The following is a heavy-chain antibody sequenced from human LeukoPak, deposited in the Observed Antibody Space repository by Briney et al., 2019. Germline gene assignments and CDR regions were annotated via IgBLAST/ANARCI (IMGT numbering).Heavy chain of an antibody. J-gene: IGHJ4*02. CDR2: IIPILGIA. V-gene: IGHV1-69*04. D-gene: IGHD2-2*01. Sequence: ASVKVSCKASGGTFSSYAISWVRQAPGQGLEWMGRIIPILGIANYAQKFQGRVTITADKSTSTAYMELSSLRSEDTAVYYCARDQTMVVVVPAAIGYWGQGTLVTVSS. CDR1: GGTFSSYA. CDR3: ARDQTMVVVVPAAIGY.